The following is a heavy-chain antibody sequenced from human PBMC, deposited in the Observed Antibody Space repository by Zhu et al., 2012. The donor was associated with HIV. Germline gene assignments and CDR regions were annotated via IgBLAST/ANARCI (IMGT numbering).Heavy chain of an antibody. CDR1: GGSLRNYY. J-gene: IGHJ3*02. CDR2: ISTSGKI. V-gene: IGHV4-4*09. D-gene: IGHD1-1*01. CDR3: ARDRLEATAPEVAFDI. Sequence: QVQLQESGPGLVKPSETLSLTCIVSGGSLRNYYWNWVRQSPGKGLEWIGYISTSGKIIYNPFLKSRVTMSLDTSKNQLSLKVTSVTAADTAVYYCARDRLEATAPEVAFDIWGQGTVVTVSS.